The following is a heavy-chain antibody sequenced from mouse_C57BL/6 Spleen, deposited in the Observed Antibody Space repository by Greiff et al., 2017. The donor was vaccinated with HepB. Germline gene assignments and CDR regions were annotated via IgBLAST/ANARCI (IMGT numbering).Heavy chain of an antibody. D-gene: IGHD1-1*01. CDR1: GYTFTDYE. CDR3: TRGRYGSSYGY. J-gene: IGHJ2*01. Sequence: VHLVESGAELVRPGASVTLSCKASGYTFTDYEMHWVTQTPVHGLEWIGAIDPETGGTAYNQKFKGKAILTADKSSSTAYMELRSLTSEDSAVYYCTRGRYGSSYGYWGQGTTLTVSS. V-gene: IGHV1-15*01. CDR2: IDPETGGT.